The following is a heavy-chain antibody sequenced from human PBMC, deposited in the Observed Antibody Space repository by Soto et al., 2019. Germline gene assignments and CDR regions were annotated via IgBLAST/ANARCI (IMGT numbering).Heavy chain of an antibody. CDR3: AKDRRAGGNYGFCSDF. J-gene: IGHJ4*02. CDR2: SSATGAGT. D-gene: IGHD2-2*03. V-gene: IGHV3-23*01. CDR1: GFTFSSYG. Sequence: EVQLLVSGGGLVQPGGSLRLSCAASGFTFSSYGMTWVRQAPGKGLEWVSFSSATGAGTYYADSVKGGFTISRDTSKNTLYLQMPSLRADDTAVYYCAKDRRAGGNYGFCSDFWGQGALVIVSS.